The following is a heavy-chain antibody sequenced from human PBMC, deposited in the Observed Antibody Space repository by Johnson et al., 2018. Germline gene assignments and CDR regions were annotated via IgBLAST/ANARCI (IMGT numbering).Heavy chain of an antibody. CDR1: GFTFSSYG. CDR3: ARDGSTMISLGMDV. J-gene: IGHJ6*02. V-gene: IGHV3-33*01. Sequence: QVQLVQSGGGVVQPGRSLRLSCAASGFTFSSYGMHWVRQAPGKGLAWVAVIWYDGSNKYYADSVKGRFTISRDNSKNTLYLQMNSLRAEDTAVYYCARDGSTMISLGMDVWGQGTTVTVSS. CDR2: IWYDGSNK. D-gene: IGHD3-22*01.